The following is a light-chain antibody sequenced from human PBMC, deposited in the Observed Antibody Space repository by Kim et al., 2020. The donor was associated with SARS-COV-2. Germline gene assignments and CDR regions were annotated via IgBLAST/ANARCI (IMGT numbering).Light chain of an antibody. V-gene: IGLV2-11*01. CDR1: SSDVGGYNY. CDR2: DVS. J-gene: IGLJ1*01. CDR3: CSYAGSYTNYV. Sequence: QSVTISCTVTSSDVGGYNYVSWYQQHPGKAPKPMIYDVSKRPSGVPDRFSGSKSGNTASLTISGLQAEDEADYYCCSYAGSYTNYVFGTGTKVTVL.